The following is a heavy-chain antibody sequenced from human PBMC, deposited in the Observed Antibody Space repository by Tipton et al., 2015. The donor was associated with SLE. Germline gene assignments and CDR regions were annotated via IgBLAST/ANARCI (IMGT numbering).Heavy chain of an antibody. Sequence: SLRLSCAASGFTFSSYAMHWVRQAPGKGLEWVAVISYDGSNKYYADSVKGRFTISRDNAKNSLYLQMNSLRAEDTAVYYCATFTEFDYWGQGTLVTVSS. J-gene: IGHJ4*02. CDR1: GFTFSSYA. CDR3: ATFTEFDY. CDR2: ISYDGSNK. D-gene: IGHD3-16*01. V-gene: IGHV3-30-3*01.